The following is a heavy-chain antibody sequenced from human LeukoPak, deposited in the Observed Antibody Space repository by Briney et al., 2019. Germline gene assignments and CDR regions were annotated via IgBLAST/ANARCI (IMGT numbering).Heavy chain of an antibody. J-gene: IGHJ4*02. Sequence: SSETLSLTCTVSGGSISSSTYYWGWIRQPPGKGLEWIGNIYYSGSTYYNPSLKSRVTISVDTSKNQFSLKLSSVTAADTAVYYCARGTRYCSGGSCYFGGNYFDYWGQGTLVTVSS. CDR3: ARGTRYCSGGSCYFGGNYFDY. V-gene: IGHV4-39*07. CDR2: IYYSGST. D-gene: IGHD2-15*01. CDR1: GGSISSSTYY.